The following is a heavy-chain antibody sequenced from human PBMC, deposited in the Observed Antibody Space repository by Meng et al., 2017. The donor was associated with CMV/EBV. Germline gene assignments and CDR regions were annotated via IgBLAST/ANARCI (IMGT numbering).Heavy chain of an antibody. CDR2: INPNSGGT. V-gene: IGHV1-2*02. J-gene: IGHJ4*02. CDR3: ARDWVVPAALDY. Sequence: GESLKISCAASGYTFTGYYMHWVRQAPGQGLEWMGWINPNSGGTNYAQKFQGRVTMTRDTSISTAYMELSRLRSDDTAVYYCARDWVVPAALDYWGQGTLVTVSS. CDR1: GYTFTGYY. D-gene: IGHD2-2*01.